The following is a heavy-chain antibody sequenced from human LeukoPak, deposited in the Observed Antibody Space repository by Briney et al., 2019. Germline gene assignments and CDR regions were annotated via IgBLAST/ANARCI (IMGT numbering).Heavy chain of an antibody. V-gene: IGHV3-7*01. CDR1: GFSFSTHW. J-gene: IGHJ3*02. Sequence: AGSLRLSCAASGFSFSTHWMNWFRQAPGKGLEWVALIKQDGSVIHYVDSVKGRFTISRDNAKNSLSLQMNSLRADDTAVYYCAGDEGWTFDIWGQGTKVTVSS. CDR3: AGDEGWTFDI. D-gene: IGHD5-24*01. CDR2: IKQDGSVI.